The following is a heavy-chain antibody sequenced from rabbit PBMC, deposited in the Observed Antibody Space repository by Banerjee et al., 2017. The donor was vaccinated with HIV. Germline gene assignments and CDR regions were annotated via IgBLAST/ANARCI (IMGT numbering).Heavy chain of an antibody. CDR2: IYTGGSGST. CDR1: GFTISSSYV. D-gene: IGHD4-1*01. V-gene: IGHV1S45*01. Sequence: QQQLEESGGDLVQPEGSLTLTCTASGFTISSSYVMCWVRQAPGKGLEWIACIYTGGSGSTYYATWAKGRFTISGTSSTTVTLQMTSLTAADTATYFCARDLAGLIGWNFGLWGPGTLVTVS. CDR3: ARDLAGLIGWNFGL. J-gene: IGHJ4*01.